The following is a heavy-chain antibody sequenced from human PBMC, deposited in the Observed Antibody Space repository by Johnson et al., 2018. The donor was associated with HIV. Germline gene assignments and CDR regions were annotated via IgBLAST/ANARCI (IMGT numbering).Heavy chain of an antibody. V-gene: IGHV3-30*03. D-gene: IGHD5-12*01. CDR1: GFTFSSYA. Sequence: QVQLVESGGGEVRPGGSLRLSCAASGFTFSSYAMHWVRQAPGKGLEWVAVISYDGNNKYYADSVKGRFTISRDNSKNTLFLQMNSLRPEDTAVYYCASPPSGYDFWGQGTMVIVS. CDR2: ISYDGNNK. CDR3: ASPPSGYDF. J-gene: IGHJ3*01.